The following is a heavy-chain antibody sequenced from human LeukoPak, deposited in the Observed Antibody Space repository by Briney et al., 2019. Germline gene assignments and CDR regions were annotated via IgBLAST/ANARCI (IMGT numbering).Heavy chain of an antibody. CDR2: ISSSGSSI. CDR3: ARDRLFGNLPDY. Sequence: PGGSLRLSCAASGFTSSSYEMNWVRQAPGKGLEWISYISSSGSSISYADSVKGRFTISRDNAKNSLNLQMNSLRAEDTAVYYCARDRLFGNLPDYWGQGTLVTVSS. CDR1: GFTSSSYE. D-gene: IGHD1-7*01. J-gene: IGHJ4*02. V-gene: IGHV3-48*03.